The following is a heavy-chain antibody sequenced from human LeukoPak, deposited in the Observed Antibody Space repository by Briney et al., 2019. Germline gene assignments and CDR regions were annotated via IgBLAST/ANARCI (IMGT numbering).Heavy chain of an antibody. CDR2: INPNSGGT. CDR1: GYTFTGYY. CDR3: ERAYSSGWYGENWFDP. V-gene: IGHV1-2*06. J-gene: IGHJ5*02. D-gene: IGHD6-19*01. Sequence: ASVKVSCKASGYTFTGYYMHWVRQAPGQGLEWMGRINPNSGGTNYAQKFQGRVTMTRDTSISTAYMELSMLRSDDTAVYYCERAYSSGWYGENWFDPWGQGTLVTVSS.